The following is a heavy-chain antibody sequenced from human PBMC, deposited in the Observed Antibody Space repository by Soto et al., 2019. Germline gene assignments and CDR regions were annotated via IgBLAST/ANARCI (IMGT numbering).Heavy chain of an antibody. Sequence: ELQLVDSGGALVQPGESLRLCCAASGFTFSDYFMTWVRQAPGKGLEWVATIKQDGNERYYVDSVKGRITITRDNAKNSLYLQMNALRAEDTAVYYCAIGPWLGCWGQGTLVTVSS. D-gene: IGHD6-19*01. J-gene: IGHJ4*02. CDR2: IKQDGNER. V-gene: IGHV3-7*01. CDR1: GFTFSDYF. CDR3: AIGPWLGC.